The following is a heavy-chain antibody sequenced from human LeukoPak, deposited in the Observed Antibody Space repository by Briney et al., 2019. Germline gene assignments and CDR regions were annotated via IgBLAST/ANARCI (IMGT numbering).Heavy chain of an antibody. J-gene: IGHJ5*02. CDR3: ARHEYSSSFWFDP. D-gene: IGHD6-6*01. V-gene: IGHV4-59*08. CDR1: GGSISSYG. CDR2: ISYSGST. Sequence: SETLSLTCTVSGGSISSYGWSWIRQPPGKGLEWVGYISYSGSTNYNPSLKSRLTISVDTSKNQFSLKLSSVTAADTAVYYCARHEYSSSFWFDPWGQGTLVTVSS.